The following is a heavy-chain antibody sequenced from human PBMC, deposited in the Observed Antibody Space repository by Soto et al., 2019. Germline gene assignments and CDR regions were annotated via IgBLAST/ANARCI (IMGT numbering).Heavy chain of an antibody. V-gene: IGHV3-30*18. CDR2: ISYDGSNK. Sequence: GGSLRLSCAASGFTCSSYGMHWVRQARGKGLEWVAVISYDGSNKYYADSVKGRFTISRDNSKNTLYLQMNSLRAEDTVVYYCEKEHIVVVTAIRFPDAFYIWGQGTMVTVS. CDR3: EKEHIVVVTAIRFPDAFYI. J-gene: IGHJ3*02. CDR1: GFTCSSYG. D-gene: IGHD2-21*02.